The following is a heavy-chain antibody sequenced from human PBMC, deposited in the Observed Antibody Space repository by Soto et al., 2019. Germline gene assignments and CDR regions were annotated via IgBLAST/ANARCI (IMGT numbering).Heavy chain of an antibody. CDR2: IFSNDEK. J-gene: IGHJ3*02. D-gene: IGHD2-2*01. CDR3: ARVGSTSIYSRGLDDAFDI. CDR1: GFSLSNARMG. V-gene: IGHV2-26*01. Sequence: HVTLKESGPVLVKPTETLTLTCTVSGFSLSNARMGVSWIRQPPGKPLEWLAHIFSNDEKSYSTSLKSRLTTSKDTSQSQVVLAMTNMDPVDTATYYCARVGSTSIYSRGLDDAFDIWGQGTIVTVSS.